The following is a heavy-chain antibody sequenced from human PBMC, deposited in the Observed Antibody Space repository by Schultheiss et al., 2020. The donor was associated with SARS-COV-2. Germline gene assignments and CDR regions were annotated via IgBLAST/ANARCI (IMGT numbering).Heavy chain of an antibody. D-gene: IGHD3-10*01. CDR2: IKQDGSEK. Sequence: GGSLRLSCAASGFTFSSYWMSWVRQAPGKGLEWVANIKQDGSEKYYVDSVKGRFTISRDNAKNSLYLQMNSLRAEDTAVYYCARGPRGTLNWFDPWGQGTLVTVSS. CDR3: ARGPRGTLNWFDP. CDR1: GFTFSSYW. J-gene: IGHJ5*02. V-gene: IGHV3-7*01.